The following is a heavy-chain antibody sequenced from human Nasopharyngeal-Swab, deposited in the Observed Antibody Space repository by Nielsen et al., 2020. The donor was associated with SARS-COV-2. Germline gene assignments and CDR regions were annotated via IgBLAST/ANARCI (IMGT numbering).Heavy chain of an antibody. CDR3: ARASGSSWDFDY. CDR1: GLTFSSYW. CDR2: IKQDGSEK. Sequence: GGSLRLSCAAYGLTFSSYWMSWVCKAPGKGLEWVANIKQDGSEKYYVDSVKGRFTISRDNAKNSLYLQMNSLRAEDTAVYYCARASGSSWDFDYWGQGTLVTVSS. J-gene: IGHJ4*02. D-gene: IGHD6-13*01. V-gene: IGHV3-7*03.